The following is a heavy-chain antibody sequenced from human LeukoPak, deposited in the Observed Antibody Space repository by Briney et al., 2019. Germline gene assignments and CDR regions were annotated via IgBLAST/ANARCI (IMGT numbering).Heavy chain of an antibody. J-gene: IGHJ4*02. CDR1: GITFSSYA. Sequence: GGSLRLSCAASGITFSSYAMSWVRQAPGKGLERVSGLSAAGDTTYYADSVRGRFTISRDNSKNTLYLQMNSLRAEDTAVYYCAKYRTFSNSWPDYWGQGTLVTVSS. CDR3: AKYRTFSNSWPDY. CDR2: LSAAGDTT. D-gene: IGHD6-13*01. V-gene: IGHV3-23*01.